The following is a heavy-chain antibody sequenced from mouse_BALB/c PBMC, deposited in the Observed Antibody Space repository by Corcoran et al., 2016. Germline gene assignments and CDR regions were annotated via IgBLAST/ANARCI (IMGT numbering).Heavy chain of an antibody. D-gene: IGHD4-1*01. CDR2: IDPANGNT. Sequence: EVQLQQSGAELVKPGASVKLSCTASGFNIKDTYMHWVKQRPEQGLEWIGRIDPANGNTKYDPKFQGKATIKADTSSNTADLQLSSQTSEDTAGYYCANWDWYFDVWGAGNTVTVYS. V-gene: IGHV14-3*02. CDR3: ANWDWYFDV. CDR1: GFNIKDTY. J-gene: IGHJ1*01.